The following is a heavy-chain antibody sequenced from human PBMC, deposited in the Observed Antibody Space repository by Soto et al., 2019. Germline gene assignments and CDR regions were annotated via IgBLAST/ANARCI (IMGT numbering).Heavy chain of an antibody. CDR3: ARRDGSGEYYYYYGMDV. V-gene: IGHV1-69*06. CDR2: IIPIFGTA. CDR1: GGTFSSYA. D-gene: IGHD3-10*01. Sequence: AASVKVSCKASGGTFSSYAISWVRQAPGQGLEWMGGIIPIFGTANYAQKFQGRVTITADKSTSTAYMELSSLRSEDTAVYYCARRDGSGEYYYYYGMDVWGQGTTVTVSS. J-gene: IGHJ6*02.